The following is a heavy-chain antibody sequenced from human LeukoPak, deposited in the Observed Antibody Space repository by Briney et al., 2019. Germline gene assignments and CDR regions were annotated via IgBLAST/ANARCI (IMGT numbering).Heavy chain of an antibody. CDR1: GFTFSSYA. D-gene: IGHD1-26*01. V-gene: IGHV3-23*01. J-gene: IGHJ4*02. CDR2: ISASGVMT. Sequence: GGSLRLSCAASGFTFSSYAMTWVRQAPGKGLEWVSSISASGVMTYYADSVKGRFTVSRDTSKNSLYLQMSSLTAADTAVYYCAKDRSIGTYYTFDHWGQGTLVTVSS. CDR3: AKDRSIGTYYTFDH.